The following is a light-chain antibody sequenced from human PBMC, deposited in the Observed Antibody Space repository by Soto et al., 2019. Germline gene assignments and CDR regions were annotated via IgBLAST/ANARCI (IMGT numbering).Light chain of an antibody. V-gene: IGLV2-23*01. CDR3: YSYAGSVTWV. J-gene: IGLJ3*02. Sequence: QSVLTQSASVSGSPGQSITISCTGTSSDVGSYHLVSWYQQHPGKAPKLMIYEDIKRPSGVSNRFSGSKSGNTASLTISGLQAEDEADYYCYSYAGSVTWVFGGGTKLTVL. CDR2: EDI. CDR1: SSDVGSYHL.